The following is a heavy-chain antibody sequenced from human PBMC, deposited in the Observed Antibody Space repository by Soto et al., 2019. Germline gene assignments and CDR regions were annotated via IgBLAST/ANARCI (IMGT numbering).Heavy chain of an antibody. V-gene: IGHV3-23*01. CDR1: GFTSSRNA. CDR3: AKTYYYDRSGYYQNWFDP. J-gene: IGHJ5*02. D-gene: IGHD3-22*01. Sequence: GGSLRLSCAASGFTSSRNAMSWVRQAPGKGLEWVSVMSGSGGSTYYADSVTGRFTISRDNSKNTLYLQVRSLRAEDTAVYYCAKTYYYDRSGYYQNWFDPWGQGTLVTVSS. CDR2: MSGSGGST.